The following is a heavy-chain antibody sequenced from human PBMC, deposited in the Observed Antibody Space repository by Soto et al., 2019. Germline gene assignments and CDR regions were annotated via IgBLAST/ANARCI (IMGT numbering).Heavy chain of an antibody. CDR3: ARAPGYSSGWYGGNDAFDI. Sequence: GGSLRLSCAASGFTFSSYSMNWVRQAPGKGLEWVSYISSSSSTIYYADSVKGRFTISRDNAKNSLYLQMNSLRAEDTAVYYCARAPGYSSGWYGGNDAFDIWGQGTMVTVSS. CDR2: ISSSSSTI. CDR1: GFTFSSYS. V-gene: IGHV3-48*01. D-gene: IGHD6-19*01. J-gene: IGHJ3*02.